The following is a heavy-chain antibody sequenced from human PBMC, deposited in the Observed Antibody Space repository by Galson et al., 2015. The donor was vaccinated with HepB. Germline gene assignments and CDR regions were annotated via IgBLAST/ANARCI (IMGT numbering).Heavy chain of an antibody. CDR3: ARDAGYNWNDEYFQH. D-gene: IGHD1-1*01. J-gene: IGHJ1*01. Sequence: SVKVSCKASGGTFSSYAISWVRQAPGQGLEWMGGIIPIFGTANYAQKFQGRVTITADESTSTAYMELSSLRSEDTAVYYCARDAGYNWNDEYFQHWGQGTLVTVSS. CDR2: IIPIFGTA. V-gene: IGHV1-69*13. CDR1: GGTFSSYA.